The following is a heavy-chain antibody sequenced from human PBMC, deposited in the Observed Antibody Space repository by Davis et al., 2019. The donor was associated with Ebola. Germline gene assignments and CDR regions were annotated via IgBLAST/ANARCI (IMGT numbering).Heavy chain of an antibody. CDR2: ISGSGGST. CDR3: AKRLKQWLASYDAFDI. Sequence: PGGSLRLSCAASGFTFSSYAMSWVRQAPGKGLEWVSAISGSGGSTYYADSVKGRFTISRDNSKNTLYLQMNSLRAEDTAVYYCAKRLKQWLASYDAFDIWGQGTMVTVSS. CDR1: GFTFSSYA. J-gene: IGHJ3*02. V-gene: IGHV3-23*01. D-gene: IGHD6-19*01.